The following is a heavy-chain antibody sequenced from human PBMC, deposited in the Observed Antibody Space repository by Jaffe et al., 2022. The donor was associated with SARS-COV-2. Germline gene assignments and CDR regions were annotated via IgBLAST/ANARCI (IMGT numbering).Heavy chain of an antibody. CDR2: INAGNGNT. CDR1: GYTFTSYA. V-gene: IGHV1-3*01. J-gene: IGHJ3*02. D-gene: IGHD3-22*01. Sequence: QVQLVQSGAEVKKPGASVKVSCKASGYTFTSYAMHWVRQAPGQRLEWMGWINAGNGNTKYSQKFQGRVTITRDTSASTAYMELSSLRSEDTAVYYCARDRGITMIVVEGDAFDIWGQGTMVTVSS. CDR3: ARDRGITMIVVEGDAFDI.